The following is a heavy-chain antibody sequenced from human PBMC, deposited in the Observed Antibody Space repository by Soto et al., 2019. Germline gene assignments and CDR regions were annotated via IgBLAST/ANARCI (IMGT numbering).Heavy chain of an antibody. CDR2: VSHDGSLY. J-gene: IGHJ4*02. Sequence: QVQLVESGGGVVQPGRSLRLSCAASGFTFSSCAMHWVRQVPGKGLEWLAVVSHDGSLYPYADSVKGRFSISRDNSRKTLYLQMTSLRPADTAVYYCVKDRSDTWSFDYWGQGTLVTVSS. D-gene: IGHD2-8*02. CDR1: GFTFSSCA. V-gene: IGHV3-30*18. CDR3: VKDRSDTWSFDY.